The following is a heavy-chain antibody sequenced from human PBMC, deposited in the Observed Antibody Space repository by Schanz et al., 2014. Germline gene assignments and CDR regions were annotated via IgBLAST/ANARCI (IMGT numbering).Heavy chain of an antibody. Sequence: EVQLVESGGGLVQPGGSLRLSCAASGFTFSTYWMSWVRQAPGKGLEWVANIKLDGSEKYYVDSVKGRFTISRDNAKNSLFPQMNSLRADDTAVYYCARDMLRRYGALEIWGRGTMVTVSS. J-gene: IGHJ3*02. CDR1: GFTFSTYW. CDR3: ARDMLRRYGALEI. CDR2: IKLDGSEK. V-gene: IGHV3-7*01. D-gene: IGHD2-8*01.